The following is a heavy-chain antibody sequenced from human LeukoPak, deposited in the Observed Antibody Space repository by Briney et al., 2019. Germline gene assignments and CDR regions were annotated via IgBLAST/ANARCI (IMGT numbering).Heavy chain of an antibody. Sequence: SVKVSCKASGGAFSSYAISWVRQAPGQGLEWMGRIIPIFGTANYAQQYQGRVTITADKSTSAAYMGLSSMRSEDTAVYYCARAAGFGYCSSTSCYDHYYYYYMDVWGKGTTVTVSS. CDR1: GGAFSSYA. V-gene: IGHV1-69*06. J-gene: IGHJ6*03. CDR2: IIPIFGTA. CDR3: ARAAGFGYCSSTSCYDHYYYYYMDV. D-gene: IGHD2-2*01.